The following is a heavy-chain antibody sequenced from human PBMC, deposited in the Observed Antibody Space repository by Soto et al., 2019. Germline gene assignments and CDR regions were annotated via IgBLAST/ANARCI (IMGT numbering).Heavy chain of an antibody. V-gene: IGHV4-4*07. CDR2: IYATVTT. CDR1: GASISGFY. Sequence: SETLSLTCTVSGASISGFYWSWMRKSAGKGLEWIGRIYATVTTDYNPSLKSRVMMSVDTSKKQFSLKLRSVTAADTAVYYCVRDGTKTLRDWFDPWGQG. J-gene: IGHJ5*02. D-gene: IGHD1-1*01. CDR3: VRDGTKTLRDWFDP.